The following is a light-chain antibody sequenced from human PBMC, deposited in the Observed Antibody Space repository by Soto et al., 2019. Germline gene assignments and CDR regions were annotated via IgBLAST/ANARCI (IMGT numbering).Light chain of an antibody. CDR3: SSYANYNVV. Sequence: QSVLTQPPSVSAAPGQKVTISCSGSSSNIGDNYVSWYQQYPGKAPKLMIYDVTNRPSGVSNRFSGSKSGNMASLTISGLQAEDEADYYCSSYANYNVVFGGGTKVTVL. V-gene: IGLV2-14*03. CDR1: SSNIGDNY. J-gene: IGLJ2*01. CDR2: DVT.